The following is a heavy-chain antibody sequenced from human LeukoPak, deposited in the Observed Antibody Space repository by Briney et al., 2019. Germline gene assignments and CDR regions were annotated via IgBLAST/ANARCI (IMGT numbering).Heavy chain of an antibody. CDR2: ISYDGSNK. CDR1: GFTFSSYG. V-gene: IGHV3-30*18. CDR3: AKEGSGWYKKLDY. J-gene: IGHJ4*02. D-gene: IGHD6-19*01. Sequence: GGSLRLSCAASGFTFSSYGMHWVRQAPGKGLKWVAVISYDGSNKYYADSVKGRFTISRDNSKNTLYLQMNSLRAEDTAVYYCAKEGSGWYKKLDYWGQGTLVTVSS.